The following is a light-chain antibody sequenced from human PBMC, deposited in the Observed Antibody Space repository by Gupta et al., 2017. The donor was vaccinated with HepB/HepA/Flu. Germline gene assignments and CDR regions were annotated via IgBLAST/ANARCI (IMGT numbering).Light chain of an antibody. CDR1: QGIRSY. CDR3: QQLRREPLT. V-gene: IGKV1-9*01. J-gene: IGKJ4*01. CDR2: AAS. Sequence: DIQLTQSPSFLSASVGDRVTISCRASQGIRSYLAWYQQKAGKAPKFLMSAASTLQGGVPSRFSGSGSGTAFTLTISSLTIEDFATYYCQQLRREPLTLGGGTKVEIK.